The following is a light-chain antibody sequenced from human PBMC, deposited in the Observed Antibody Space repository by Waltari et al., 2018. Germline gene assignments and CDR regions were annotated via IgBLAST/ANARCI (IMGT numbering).Light chain of an antibody. CDR1: QGISSR. Sequence: DLQMTQSPSFVSASVGDIVPITCRASQGISSRLAWYQQKPGKAPKLLIDTASTLQRGVPSRFSGSGSGTEFTLIITTLQPEDFATYFCLQADSFPRTFGQGTKLEIK. CDR2: TAS. CDR3: LQADSFPRT. V-gene: IGKV1-12*01. J-gene: IGKJ2*01.